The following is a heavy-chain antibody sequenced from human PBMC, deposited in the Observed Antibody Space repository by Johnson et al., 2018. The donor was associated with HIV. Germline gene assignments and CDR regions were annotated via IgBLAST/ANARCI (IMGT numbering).Heavy chain of an antibody. V-gene: IGHV3-7*01. Sequence: VQLVESVGGVVRPGGSLRLSCAASGFTFDDYGMSWVRQAPGKGLEWVANINVDGSQMYYLDSVQGRFTISRDNVNNSVFLLLNNLRVEDTAVYYCATSGDKYSSNWGDVFDIWGQGTMVTVSS. CDR1: GFTFDDYG. CDR3: ATSGDKYSSNWGDVFDI. CDR2: INVDGSQM. D-gene: IGHD7-27*01. J-gene: IGHJ3*02.